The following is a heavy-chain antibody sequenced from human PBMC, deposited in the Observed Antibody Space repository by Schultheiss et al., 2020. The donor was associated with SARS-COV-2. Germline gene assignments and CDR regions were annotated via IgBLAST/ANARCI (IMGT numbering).Heavy chain of an antibody. CDR2: IYTSGST. CDR1: GGSISSYY. V-gene: IGHV4-4*07. CDR3: ARGALSDFWSGGYYYYYMDV. D-gene: IGHD3-3*01. Sequence: SQTLSLTCTVSGGSISSYYWSWIRQPPGKGLEWIGRIYTSGSTNYNPSLKSRVTMSVDTSKNQFSLKLSSVTAADTAVYYCARGALSDFWSGGYYYYYMDVWGKGTTVTVSS. J-gene: IGHJ6*03.